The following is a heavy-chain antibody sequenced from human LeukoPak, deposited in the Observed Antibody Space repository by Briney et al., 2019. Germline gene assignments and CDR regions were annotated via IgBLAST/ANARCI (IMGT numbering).Heavy chain of an antibody. CDR3: ATLGYDFDY. D-gene: IGHD5-12*01. J-gene: IGHJ4*02. CDR1: GFSLSTSGMR. CDR2: IDWDDDK. V-gene: IGHV2-70*04. Sequence: SGPALVKPTQTLTLTCTLSGFSLSTSGMRVSWIRQPPGKALEWLARIDWDDDKFYSTSLKTRLTISKDTSKNQVVLTMTNMDPVDTATYYCATLGYDFDYWGQGTLVTVSS.